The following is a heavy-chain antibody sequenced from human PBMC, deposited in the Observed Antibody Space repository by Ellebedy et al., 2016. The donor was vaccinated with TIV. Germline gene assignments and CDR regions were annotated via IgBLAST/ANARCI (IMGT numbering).Heavy chain of an antibody. D-gene: IGHD3-22*01. V-gene: IGHV4-39*01. CDR3: ARQIVGLVGDYMDV. CDR1: GGSISSSSYY. Sequence: GSLRLXCTVSGGSISSSSYYWGWIRQPPGKGLEWIGEINHSGSTNYNPSLKSRVTISVDTSKNQFSLKLSSVTAADTAVYYCARQIVGLVGDYMDVWGKGTTVTVSS. CDR2: INHSGST. J-gene: IGHJ6*03.